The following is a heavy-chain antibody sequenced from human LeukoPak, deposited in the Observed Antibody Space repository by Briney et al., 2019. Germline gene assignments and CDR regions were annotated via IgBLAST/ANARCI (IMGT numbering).Heavy chain of an antibody. CDR1: GFTFGDYT. Sequence: PGRSLRLSCTASGFTFGDYTMSWFRQAPGKGLEWVGFIRSKSYGGTTEYAASVKGRFTISRDDSKSIAYLQMKGLKTEDTTVYYCTRDLFGGYSYGFDYWGQGTLVTVSS. V-gene: IGHV3-49*03. D-gene: IGHD5-18*01. J-gene: IGHJ4*02. CDR3: TRDLFGGYSYGFDY. CDR2: IRSKSYGGTT.